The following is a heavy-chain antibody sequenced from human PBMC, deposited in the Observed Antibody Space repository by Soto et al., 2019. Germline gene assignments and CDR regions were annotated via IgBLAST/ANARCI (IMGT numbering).Heavy chain of an antibody. D-gene: IGHD2-2*01. CDR1: GYTFTNYA. J-gene: IGHJ6*03. V-gene: IGHV1-3*01. Sequence: ASVKVSCKASGYTFTNYAVHWVRQAPGQRLEWMGWINAGNGNTRYSQKFQGRVTITRDTPARTVYMELSSLRSEDTAVYYCARGHLAVVPVASWFYYMDVWGKGTTVTVSS. CDR3: ARGHLAVVPVASWFYYMDV. CDR2: INAGNGNT.